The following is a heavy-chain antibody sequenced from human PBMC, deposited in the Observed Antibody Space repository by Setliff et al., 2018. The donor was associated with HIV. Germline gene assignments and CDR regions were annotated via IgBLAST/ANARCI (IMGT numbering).Heavy chain of an antibody. CDR2: IRYDGSNK. Sequence: PGGSLRLSCAASGFTFSSYGMHWVRQAPGKGLEWVAFIRYDGSNKYYADSVKGRFTISRDNSKNTLYLQMNSLRAEDTAVYYCAKDPLPWLVTEGPYYFDYWGQG. CDR3: AKDPLPWLVTEGPYYFDY. V-gene: IGHV3-30*02. J-gene: IGHJ4*02. D-gene: IGHD6-19*01. CDR1: GFTFSSYG.